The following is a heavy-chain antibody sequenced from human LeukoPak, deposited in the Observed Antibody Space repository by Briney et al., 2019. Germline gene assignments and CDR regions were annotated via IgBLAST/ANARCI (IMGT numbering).Heavy chain of an antibody. CDR1: GFTFSDYY. V-gene: IGHV3-11*01. CDR3: ARDSRRFGSKYYYYGMDV. CDR2: ISSSGSTI. D-gene: IGHD5-24*01. Sequence: GVSLRLSCAASGFTFSDYYMSWIRQAPGKGLEWVPYISSSGSTIYYADSVKGRFTISRDNAKNSLYLQMNSLRAEDTAVYYCARDSRRFGSKYYYYGMDVWGQGTTVTVSS. J-gene: IGHJ6*02.